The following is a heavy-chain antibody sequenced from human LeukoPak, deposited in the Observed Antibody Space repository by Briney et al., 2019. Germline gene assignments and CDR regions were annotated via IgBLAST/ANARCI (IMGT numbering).Heavy chain of an antibody. CDR1: GYTLTELS. CDR3: ATPRPQAPLAFDI. V-gene: IGHV1-24*01. Sequence: EASVKVSCKVSGYTLTELSMHWMRQAPGKGLEWMGGFDPEDGETIYAQKFQGRVTMTEDTSTDTAYMELSSLRSEDTAVYYCATPRPQAPLAFDIWGQGTMVTVSS. CDR2: FDPEDGET. J-gene: IGHJ3*02.